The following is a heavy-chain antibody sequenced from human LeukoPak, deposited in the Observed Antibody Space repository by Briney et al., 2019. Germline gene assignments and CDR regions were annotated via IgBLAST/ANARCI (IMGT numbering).Heavy chain of an antibody. D-gene: IGHD6-19*01. Sequence: GGSLRLSCAASGFTFSIYSMNWVRQAPGKGLEWVSYIGHTGSITSYADSVKGRFTTSRDNAKNSLYLQMNSLRAEDTAVYYCARGPYSSGWYGSFFDYWGQGTLVTVSS. J-gene: IGHJ4*02. CDR1: GFTFSIYS. V-gene: IGHV3-48*04. CDR2: IGHTGSIT. CDR3: ARGPYSSGWYGSFFDY.